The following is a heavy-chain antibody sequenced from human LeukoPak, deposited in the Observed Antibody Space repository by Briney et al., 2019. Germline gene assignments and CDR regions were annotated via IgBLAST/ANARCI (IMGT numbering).Heavy chain of an antibody. Sequence: SETLSLTCAVYGGSFSGYYWSWIRQPPGKGLEWIGEINHSGSTNYNPSLKSRVTISVDTSKNQFSLKLSSVTAADTAVYYCARAWVASIGDAFDIWGQGTMVTVSS. CDR1: GGSFSGYY. V-gene: IGHV4-34*01. CDR3: ARAWVASIGDAFDI. D-gene: IGHD2-15*01. J-gene: IGHJ3*02. CDR2: INHSGST.